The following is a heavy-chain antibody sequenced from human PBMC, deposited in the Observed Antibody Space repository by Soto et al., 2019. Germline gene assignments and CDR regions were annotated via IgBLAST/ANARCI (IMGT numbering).Heavy chain of an antibody. J-gene: IGHJ6*02. CDR1: GFTFSSYA. V-gene: IGHV3-23*01. CDR2: ISGSGGST. D-gene: IGHD5-18*01. CDR3: AKDHTIPGYSYGYYYSGMDV. Sequence: PGGSLRLSCAASGFTFSSYAMSWVRQAPGKGLEWVSAISGSGGSTYYADSVKGRFTISRDNSKNTLYLQMNSLRAEDTAVYYCAKDHTIPGYSYGYYYSGMDVCGQGTTVTLSS.